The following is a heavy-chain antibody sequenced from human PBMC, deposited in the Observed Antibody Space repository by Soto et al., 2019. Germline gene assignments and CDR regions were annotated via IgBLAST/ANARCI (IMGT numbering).Heavy chain of an antibody. V-gene: IGHV4-59*11. J-gene: IGHJ5*02. Sequence: QVQLHESGPGLVKPSETLSLTCTVSGDSISSHYWSWIRQPPGKGLEWIGHIYHSGGTRYNPSLRSRVTISVATCNNQFSLKLRSVNAADTAVYYCAKNVAVAGFCLDPWGQGILVTVSS. CDR3: AKNVAVAGFCLDP. D-gene: IGHD6-19*01. CDR1: GDSISSHY. CDR2: IYHSGGT.